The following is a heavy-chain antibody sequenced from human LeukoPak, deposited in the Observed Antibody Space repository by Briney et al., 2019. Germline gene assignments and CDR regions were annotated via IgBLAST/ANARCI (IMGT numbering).Heavy chain of an antibody. V-gene: IGHV4-34*01. D-gene: IGHD2-2*01. CDR2: INHSGST. J-gene: IGHJ6*02. CDR3: AVSDCSSTSCYYYYGMDV. CDR1: GGSFSGYY. Sequence: PSETLSLTCAVYGGSFSGYYWSWIRQPPGKGLEWIGEINHSGSTNYNPSLKGRVTISVDTSKNQFSLKLSSVTAADTAVHYCAVSDCSSTSCYYYYGMDVWGQGTTVTVSS.